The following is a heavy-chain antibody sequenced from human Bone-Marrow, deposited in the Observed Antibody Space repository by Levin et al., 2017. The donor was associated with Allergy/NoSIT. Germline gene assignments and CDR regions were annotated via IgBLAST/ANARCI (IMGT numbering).Heavy chain of an antibody. J-gene: IGHJ4*02. CDR3: ARVGWQQLVLFDY. D-gene: IGHD6-13*01. CDR2: IYHSGST. CDR1: GGSISSSNW. V-gene: IGHV4-4*02. Sequence: PSETLSLTCAVSGGSISSSNWWSWVRQPPGKGLEWIGEIYHSGSTNYNPSLKSRVTISVDKSKNQFSLKLSSVTAADTAVYYCARVGWQQLVLFDYWGQGTLVTVSS.